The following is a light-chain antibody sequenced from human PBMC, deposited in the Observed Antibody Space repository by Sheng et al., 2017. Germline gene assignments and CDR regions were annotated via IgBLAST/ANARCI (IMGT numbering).Light chain of an antibody. CDR2: DVT. CDR1: SSDVGDYNY. CDR3: SSYTRSTTLI. Sequence: QSALTQPASVSGSPGQSITISCTGTSSDVGDYNYVSWYQQHPGKAPKLMIYDVTNRPSGISNRFSASKSGSTASLTISGLQAEDEADYYCSSYTRSTTLIFGGGTKLTVL. V-gene: IGLV2-14*03. J-gene: IGLJ2*01.